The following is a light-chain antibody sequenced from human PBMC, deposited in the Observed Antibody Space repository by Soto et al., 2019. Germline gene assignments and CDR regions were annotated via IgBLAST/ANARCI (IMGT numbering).Light chain of an antibody. J-gene: IGKJ1*01. CDR3: QQYNNWPPWT. CDR2: GAS. Sequence: EIVMTQSPATLSVSPGERATLSCRASQSVSSNLAGYQQKPGQGPRLLIYGASTRASGIPGRFSGSGSGTEFTLTISSLQSEDFAVYYCQQYNNWPPWTFGQGTKVDIK. CDR1: QSVSSN. V-gene: IGKV3-15*01.